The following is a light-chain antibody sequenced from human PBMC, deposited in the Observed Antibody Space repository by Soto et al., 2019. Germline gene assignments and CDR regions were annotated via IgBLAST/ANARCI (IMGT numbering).Light chain of an antibody. V-gene: IGKV1-9*01. J-gene: IGKJ1*01. CDR3: QQYNSYGT. CDR1: QGISSY. CDR2: AAS. Sequence: IQLTQSPSSLSASVGDRVTITCRASQGISSYLAWYQQKPGKAPKLLIYAASTLQSGVPSRFSGSGSGTGFTLTISSLQPEDFAIYYCQQYNSYGTFGQGTKVDIK.